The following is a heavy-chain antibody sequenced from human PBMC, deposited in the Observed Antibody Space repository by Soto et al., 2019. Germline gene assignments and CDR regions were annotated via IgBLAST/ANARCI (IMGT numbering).Heavy chain of an antibody. CDR2: IYYTGNT. Sequence: KTSETLSLTCSVSCGSMNNNSYYWGWIRQPPGKGLEWIGTIYYTGNTFYNPSLRSRVTISVDTSKNQLSLNLTSLTVADTAVYYCARPRWKDGIKWGRGILVTVSS. CDR1: CGSMNNNSYY. CDR3: ARPRWKDGIK. D-gene: IGHD1-20*01. J-gene: IGHJ4*02. V-gene: IGHV4-39*01.